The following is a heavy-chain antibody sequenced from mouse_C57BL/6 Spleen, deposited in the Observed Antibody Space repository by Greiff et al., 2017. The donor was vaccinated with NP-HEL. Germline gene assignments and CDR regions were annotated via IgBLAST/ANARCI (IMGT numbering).Heavy chain of an antibody. CDR2: INPGSGGT. CDR1: GYAFTNYL. J-gene: IGHJ2*01. CDR3: ARGSSGTEYYFDY. V-gene: IGHV1-54*01. Sequence: VQLQQSGAELVRPGTSVKVSCKASGYAFTNYLIEWVKQRPGQGLEWIGVINPGSGGTNYNEKFKGKATLTADKSSSTAYMQLSSLTSEDSAVYFCARGSSGTEYYFDYWGQGTTLTVSS. D-gene: IGHD4-1*01.